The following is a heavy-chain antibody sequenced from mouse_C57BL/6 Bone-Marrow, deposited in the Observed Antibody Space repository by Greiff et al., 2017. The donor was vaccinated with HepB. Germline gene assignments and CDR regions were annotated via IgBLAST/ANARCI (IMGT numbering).Heavy chain of an antibody. CDR1: GYTFTSYW. D-gene: IGHD1-1*01. V-gene: IGHV1-69*01. J-gene: IGHJ4*01. CDR3: ARRGYGSLYAMDY. CDR2: IDPSDSYT. Sequence: QVQLQQPGAELVMPGASVKLSCKASGYTFTSYWMHWVKQRPGQGLEWIGEIDPSDSYTNYNQKFKGKSTLTVAKSSSTAYMQLSSLTSEDSAVYYCARRGYGSLYAMDYWGQGTSVTVSS.